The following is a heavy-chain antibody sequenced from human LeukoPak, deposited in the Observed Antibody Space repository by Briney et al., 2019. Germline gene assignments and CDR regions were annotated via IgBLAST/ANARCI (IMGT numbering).Heavy chain of an antibody. J-gene: IGHJ5*02. CDR2: INHSGST. CDR3: ARFSRQSWFDP. CDR1: GGSFSGYY. V-gene: IGHV4-34*01. Sequence: SETLSLTCAVYGGSFSGYYWSWIRQPPVKGLEWIGEINHSGSTNYNPSLKSRVTISVDTSKNQFSLKLSSVTAADTAVYYCARFSRQSWFDPWGQGTLVTVSS.